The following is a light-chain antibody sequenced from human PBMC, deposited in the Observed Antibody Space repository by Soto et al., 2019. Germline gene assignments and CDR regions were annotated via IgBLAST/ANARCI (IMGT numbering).Light chain of an antibody. CDR3: CSYAGSSTGV. CDR2: EVS. Sequence: QSALTQPASVSGSPGQSITISCTGTSSDVGSYNLVSWYQQHPGKAPKLMIYEVSKRPSGVYNRFSGSKSGNTASLTISGRQAEDEADYYCCSYAGSSTGVFGGGTKLTVL. J-gene: IGLJ3*02. CDR1: SSDVGSYNL. V-gene: IGLV2-23*02.